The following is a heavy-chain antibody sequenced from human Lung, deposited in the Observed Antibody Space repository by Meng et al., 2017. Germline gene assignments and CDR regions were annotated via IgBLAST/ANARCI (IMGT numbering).Heavy chain of an antibody. D-gene: IGHD4-11*01. CDR1: GGSFSYYY. CDR3: SRGPTTMAHDFDY. Sequence: QVLLHQWGAGLLKPSETLALTCVVSGGSFSYYYWSWIRQPPGKGLEWIGHINHSGSTNYNPSLESRATISVDTSQNNLSLKLSSVTAADSAVYYCSRGPTTMAHDFDYWGQGTLVTVSS. V-gene: IGHV4-34*01. CDR2: INHSGST. J-gene: IGHJ4*02.